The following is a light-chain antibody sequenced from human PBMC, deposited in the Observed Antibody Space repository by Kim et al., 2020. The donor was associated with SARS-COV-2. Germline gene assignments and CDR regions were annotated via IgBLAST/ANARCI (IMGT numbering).Light chain of an antibody. V-gene: IGLV2-11*01. CDR2: DVS. J-gene: IGLJ2*01. CDR1: SSDVGGYNY. CDR3: CSYAGSYTPV. Sequence: GQSVTISCTGTSSDVGGYNYFSWYQQHPGKAPKLMIYDVSKRPSGVPDRFSGSKSGNTASLTISGLQAEDEADYYCCSYAGSYTPVFGGGTKLTVL.